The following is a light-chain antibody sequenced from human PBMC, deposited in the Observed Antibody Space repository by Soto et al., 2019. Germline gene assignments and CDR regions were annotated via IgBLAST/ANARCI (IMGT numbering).Light chain of an antibody. CDR1: QSVSSD. CDR2: GVS. J-gene: IGKJ1*01. Sequence: EIVMTESPATLSVSPGERVTLSCRASQSVSSDLAWYHQKPGQAPRVFSYGVSTRATGIPARFSGSGSGTDFTLTINSLQSEDFAVYYCQQYNNWPRTFGQGTKVDI. V-gene: IGKV3-15*01. CDR3: QQYNNWPRT.